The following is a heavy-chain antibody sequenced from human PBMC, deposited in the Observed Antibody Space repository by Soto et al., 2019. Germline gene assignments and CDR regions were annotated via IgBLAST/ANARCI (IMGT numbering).Heavy chain of an antibody. J-gene: IGHJ3*02. V-gene: IGHV1-69*13. CDR2: IIPIFGTA. D-gene: IGHD3-9*01. CDR1: GGTFSSYA. CDR3: AVVLRYFDWYQMGAFAI. Sequence: GASVKVSCKASGGTFSSYAISWVRQAPGQGLEWMGGIIPIFGTANYAQKFQGRVTITADESTSTAYMELNTLRAEDTAVYYCAVVLRYFDWYQMGAFAIWGQGTMVTVSS.